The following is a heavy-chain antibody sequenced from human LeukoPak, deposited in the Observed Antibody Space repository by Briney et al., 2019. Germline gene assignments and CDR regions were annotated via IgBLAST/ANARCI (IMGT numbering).Heavy chain of an antibody. V-gene: IGHV3-64D*06. CDR1: GFTFSRYA. CDR3: ASTYSYDSSGYYPFDY. D-gene: IGHD3-22*01. Sequence: GGSLRLSCSASGFTFSRYAMHWVRQPPGKGLEYVSAITNNGRSTYYADSVKDRFTISRDNSKNTLYLQMSSLRAEDTAVYYCASTYSYDSSGYYPFDYWGQGILVTV. CDR2: ITNNGRST. J-gene: IGHJ4*02.